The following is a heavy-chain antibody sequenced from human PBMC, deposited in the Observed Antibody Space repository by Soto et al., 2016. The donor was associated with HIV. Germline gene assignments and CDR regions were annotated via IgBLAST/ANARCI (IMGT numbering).Heavy chain of an antibody. J-gene: IGHJ4*02. Sequence: EGQLVESGGGLIQPVQPLDSPSKINWMHWVRQSPGKGLMWIPHINNDGSSTNYADSVKGRFIVFRDNAKNILSLQMNRLEVDDTAVYYCVRDLMTGYNIRPTSDYWGQGTMVVVSS. D-gene: IGHD2-15*01. CDR3: VRDLMTGYNIRPTSDY. CDR2: INNDGSST. V-gene: IGHV3-74*01. CDR1: DSPSKINW.